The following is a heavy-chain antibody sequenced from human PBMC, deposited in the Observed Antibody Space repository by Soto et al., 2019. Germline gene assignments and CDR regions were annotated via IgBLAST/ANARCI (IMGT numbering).Heavy chain of an antibody. CDR1: GFSLSNARMG. Sequence: QVTLKESGPVLVKPTETLTLTCTVSGFSLSNARMGVSWIRQPPGKALEWRAHIVSNDEKSYSTSLKRRLTTSNNTAKSQVVLTMTNMDAVDTATYYCARTTGGYPEYYFDYWGQGTLVTVSS. V-gene: IGHV2-26*01. CDR2: IVSNDEK. CDR3: ARTTGGYPEYYFDY. J-gene: IGHJ4*02. D-gene: IGHD7-27*01.